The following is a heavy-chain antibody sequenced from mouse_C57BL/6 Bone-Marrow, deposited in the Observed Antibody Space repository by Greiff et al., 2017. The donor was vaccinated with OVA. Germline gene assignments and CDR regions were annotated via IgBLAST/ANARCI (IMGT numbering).Heavy chain of an antibody. CDR3: PIYYDYGFDY. J-gene: IGHJ2*01. CDR1: GFTFSNYW. Sequence: EVKLEESGGGLVQPGGSMKLSCVASGFTFSNYWMNWVRQSPEKGLEWVAQIRLKSDNYATHYAESVKGRFTISRDDSKSSVYLQMNNLRAEDTGIYYCPIYYDYGFDYWGQGTTLTVSS. CDR2: IRLKSDNYAT. D-gene: IGHD2-4*01. V-gene: IGHV6-3*01.